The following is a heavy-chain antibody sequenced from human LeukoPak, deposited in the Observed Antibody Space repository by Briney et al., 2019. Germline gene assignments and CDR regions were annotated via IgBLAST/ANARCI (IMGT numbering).Heavy chain of an antibody. CDR2: IKQDGSEK. CDR3: AELGITMIGGV. J-gene: IGHJ6*04. V-gene: IGHV3-7*01. CDR1: GFSFSNSW. D-gene: IGHD3-10*02. Sequence: GGSLRLSCAASGFSFSNSWMTWVRQAPGKGLEWVANIKQDGSEKYYVDSVKGRFTISRDNAKNSLYLQMNSLRAEDTAVYYCAELGITMIGGVWGKGTTVTISS.